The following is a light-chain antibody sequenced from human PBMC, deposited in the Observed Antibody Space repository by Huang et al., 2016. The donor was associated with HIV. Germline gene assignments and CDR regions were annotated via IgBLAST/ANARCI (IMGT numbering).Light chain of an antibody. CDR3: QQRSNWPPAGT. CDR1: QSITSY. CDR2: DAA. Sequence: EIVLTQSPATLSLSPGERATLSCRASQSITSYLAWYQQKPGQAPRLLIYDAANRATGIPARFSGSGYGTDFTLTISSLEPEDFAVYYCQQRSNWPPAGTFGQGTKVDIK. J-gene: IGKJ1*01. V-gene: IGKV3-11*01.